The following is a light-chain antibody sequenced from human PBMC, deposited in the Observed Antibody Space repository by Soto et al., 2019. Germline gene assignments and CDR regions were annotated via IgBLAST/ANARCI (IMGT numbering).Light chain of an antibody. CDR2: DAS. V-gene: IGKV1-5*01. CDR1: QSISSW. CDR3: QQYNSYLST. J-gene: IGKJ3*01. Sequence: DIQMTQSPSTLSASVGDRVTITCRASQSISSWLAWYQQKPGKAPNLLIYDASSLESGVPSRFSGSGSGTELTLTISSLQPDDFAPYYCQQYNSYLSTFGPGTKVDIK.